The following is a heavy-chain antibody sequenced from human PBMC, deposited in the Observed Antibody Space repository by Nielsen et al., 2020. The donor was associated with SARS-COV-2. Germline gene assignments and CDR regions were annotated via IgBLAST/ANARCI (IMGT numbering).Heavy chain of an antibody. Sequence: WIRQPPGKGLEWIGEIYHSGSTYYNPSLKSRVTISIDTSKDQISLKMNSVTAADTAVYYCARDRQSSGWFSNNWFDPWGQGTLVTVSS. CDR2: IYHSGST. D-gene: IGHD6-13*01. J-gene: IGHJ5*02. CDR3: ARDRQSSGWFSNNWFDP. V-gene: IGHV4-4*02.